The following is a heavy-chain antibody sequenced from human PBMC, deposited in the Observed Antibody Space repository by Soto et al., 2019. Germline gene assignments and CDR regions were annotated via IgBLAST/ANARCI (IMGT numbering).Heavy chain of an antibody. J-gene: IGHJ6*02. CDR3: ARDSIVVVPAARSGSYYYGMDV. CDR2: IYYSGST. V-gene: IGHV4-59*01. D-gene: IGHD2-2*01. CDR1: GGSISSYY. Sequence: SETLSLTWTVSGGSISSYYGSWIRQPPGKGLEWIGYIYYSGSTNYNPSLKSRVTISVDTSKNQFSLKLSSVTAADTAVYYCARDSIVVVPAARSGSYYYGMDVWGQGTTVTVSS.